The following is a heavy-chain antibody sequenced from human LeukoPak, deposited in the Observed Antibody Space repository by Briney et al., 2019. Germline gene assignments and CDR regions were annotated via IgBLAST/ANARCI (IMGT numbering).Heavy chain of an antibody. CDR3: AGTGSGYYKTYYFDY. D-gene: IGHD3-22*01. CDR1: GGSLSSSSYY. CDR2: IYYSGST. V-gene: IGHV4-39*07. J-gene: IGHJ4*02. Sequence: PSETLSLTCTVSGGSLSSSSYYWGWIRQPPGKGLEWIGSIYYSGSTYYNPSLKSRVTISVDTSKNQFSLKLSSVTAADTAVYYCAGTGSGYYKTYYFDYWGQGTLVTVSS.